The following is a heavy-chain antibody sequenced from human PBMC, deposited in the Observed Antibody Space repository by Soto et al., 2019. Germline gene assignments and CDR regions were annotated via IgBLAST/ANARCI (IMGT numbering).Heavy chain of an antibody. V-gene: IGHV3-74*01. CDR1: GFTFSSYW. Sequence: GGSLRLSCAASGFTFSSYWMHWVRQAPGKGLVWVSRIKGDGSETNYTDSVKGRFTISRDNAKNTLYLQLNSLRAEDTAVYYCLRGNSGYGNFDYWGQGTRVTVSS. D-gene: IGHD5-12*01. J-gene: IGHJ4*02. CDR2: IKGDGSET. CDR3: LRGNSGYGNFDY.